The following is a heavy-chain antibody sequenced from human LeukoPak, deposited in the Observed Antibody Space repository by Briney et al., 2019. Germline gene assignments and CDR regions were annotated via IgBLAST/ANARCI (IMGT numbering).Heavy chain of an antibody. J-gene: IGHJ2*01. CDR1: GGSISSYY. V-gene: IGHV4-4*07. CDR2: IYTSGST. CDR3: ARHVDIAVAPYTWYFDL. D-gene: IGHD6-19*01. Sequence: SETLSLTCTVSGGSISSYYWSWIRQPAGKGLEWIGRIYTSGSTNYNPSLKSRVTISVDTSKNQFSLKLSSVTAADTAVYYCARHVDIAVAPYTWYFDLWGRGTLVTVSS.